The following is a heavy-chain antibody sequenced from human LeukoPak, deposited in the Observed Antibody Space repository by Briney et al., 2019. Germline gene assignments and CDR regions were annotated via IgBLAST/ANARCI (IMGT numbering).Heavy chain of an antibody. Sequence: GASVKVSCKASGYTFTSYYMHWVRQAPGQGLEWMGWISAYNGNTNYAQKLQGRVTMTTDTSTSTAYMELRSLGSDDTAVYYCATQGFCSGGSCYSPYYYYGMDVWGKGTTVTVSS. J-gene: IGHJ6*04. CDR3: ATQGFCSGGSCYSPYYYYGMDV. CDR2: ISAYNGNT. V-gene: IGHV1-18*04. CDR1: GYTFTSYY. D-gene: IGHD2-15*01.